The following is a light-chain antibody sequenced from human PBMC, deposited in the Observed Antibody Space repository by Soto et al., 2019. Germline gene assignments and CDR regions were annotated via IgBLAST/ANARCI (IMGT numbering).Light chain of an antibody. V-gene: IGKV3-20*01. J-gene: IGKJ1*01. CDR1: QSVINNY. CDR3: QQYGSSPPWT. Sequence: EIVLTQSPGTLSLSPGERATLSCRASQSVINNYLAWYQQKPGQAPRLLIYGASSRATGIPDRFSGSGSGTDFTLTISRLEPEDFAVYYCQQYGSSPPWTFGQGTKVDIK. CDR2: GAS.